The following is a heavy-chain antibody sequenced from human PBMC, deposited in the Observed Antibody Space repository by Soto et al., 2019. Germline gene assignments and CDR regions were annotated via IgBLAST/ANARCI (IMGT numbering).Heavy chain of an antibody. J-gene: IGHJ4*02. CDR2: IRSKANSYAT. D-gene: IGHD6-19*01. V-gene: IGHV3-73*02. CDR1: GFTFSGSA. Sequence: EVQLVESGGGLVQPGGSLKLSCAASGFTFSGSAMHWVRQASGKGLEWVGRIRSKANSYATAYAASVKGRFTISRDDSKNTAYLQMNSLKTEDTAVYYCARSRGPSGPLGYWGQGTLVTVSS. CDR3: ARSRGPSGPLGY.